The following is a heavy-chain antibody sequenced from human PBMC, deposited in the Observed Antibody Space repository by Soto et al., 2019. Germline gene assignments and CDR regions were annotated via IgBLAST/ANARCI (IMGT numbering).Heavy chain of an antibody. D-gene: IGHD2-2*02. CDR3: ARVMYTNDVHHDDH. Sequence: GSLRLSCASSGFSFEDYYLTWMRPTPEKGLEWISTITSSGGNAYYAASVKGRVTISRDNAHDSLYLQMSGLRAEDTALYYCARVMYTNDVHHDDHWGQGTLVTVSS. V-gene: IGHV3-11*01. CDR1: GFSFEDYY. CDR2: ITSSGGNA. J-gene: IGHJ5*02.